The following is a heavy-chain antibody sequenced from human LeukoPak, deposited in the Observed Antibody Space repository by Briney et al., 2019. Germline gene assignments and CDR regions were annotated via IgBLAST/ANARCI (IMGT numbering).Heavy chain of an antibody. J-gene: IGHJ4*02. V-gene: IGHV5-51*01. CDR3: ARDRHCTSTSCYFDY. Sequence: GESLKISCKGSGYSFSNYWTGWVRLMPGKGLEYMGIFNPGDSNSRYSPSFQGQVTFSADKSISTAHLQWSSLKASDTAMYYCARDRHCTSTSCYFDYWGQGTLVTVSS. CDR2: FNPGDSNS. CDR1: GYSFSNYW. D-gene: IGHD2-2*01.